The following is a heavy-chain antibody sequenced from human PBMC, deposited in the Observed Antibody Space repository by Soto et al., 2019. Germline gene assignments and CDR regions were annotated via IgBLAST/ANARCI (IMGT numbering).Heavy chain of an antibody. CDR1: GFTFSSYS. CDR3: ARDPPSSNYDSSGYYPEYFQH. J-gene: IGHJ1*01. Sequence: PGGSLRLSCAASGFTFSSYSMNWVRQAPGKGLEWVSYISSSSSTIYYADSVKGRFTISRDNAKNSLYLQMNSLRDEDTAVYYFARDPPSSNYDSSGYYPEYFQHWGQGTLGTVSS. CDR2: ISSSSSTI. V-gene: IGHV3-48*02. D-gene: IGHD3-22*01.